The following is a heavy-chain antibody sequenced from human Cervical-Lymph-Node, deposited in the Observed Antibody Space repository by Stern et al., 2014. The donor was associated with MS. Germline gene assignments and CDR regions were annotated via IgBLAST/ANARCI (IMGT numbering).Heavy chain of an antibody. CDR3: ARAIFGVNTAAMAPDAFDT. J-gene: IGHJ3*02. CDR2: IYTDDTT. Sequence: MQLVQSGGGLIQPGGSLGLSCAAPGFTVSNNYMSWVRQAPGKGLEWVSLIYTDDTTYYAGSVKGRFTISRDSSKNKLFLQMNSLRAEDTAVYYCARAIFGVNTAAMAPDAFDTWGQGTMVTVSS. V-gene: IGHV3-53*01. CDR1: GFTVSNNY. D-gene: IGHD3-3*01.